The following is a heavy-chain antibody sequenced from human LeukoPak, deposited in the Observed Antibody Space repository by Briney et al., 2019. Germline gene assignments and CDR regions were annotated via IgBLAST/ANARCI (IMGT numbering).Heavy chain of an antibody. J-gene: IGHJ4*02. CDR1: GGSISSGGYY. CDR2: IYYSGST. CDR3: ARGHDYGGNLFDY. V-gene: IGHV4-61*08. Sequence: PSETLSLTCTVSGGSISSGGYYWSWIRQHPGKGLEWIGYIYYSGSTNYNPSLKSRVTISVDTSKNQFSLKLSSVTAADTAVYYCARGHDYGGNLFDYWGQGTLVTVPS. D-gene: IGHD4-23*01.